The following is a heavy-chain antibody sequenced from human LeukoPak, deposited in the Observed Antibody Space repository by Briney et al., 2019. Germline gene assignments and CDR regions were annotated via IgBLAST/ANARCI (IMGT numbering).Heavy chain of an antibody. CDR1: GFTFSNHA. Sequence: GGSLRLSCAASGFTFSNHAMSWVRQAPGKGLEWVSAISSSGAATYHADSVKGRFTISRDNSKSTLHLQMSSLRAEDTAVYYCAKEAGHWDFDYWGQGTLVTVSS. CDR3: AKEAGHWDFDY. J-gene: IGHJ4*02. D-gene: IGHD7-27*01. CDR2: ISSSGAAT. V-gene: IGHV3-23*01.